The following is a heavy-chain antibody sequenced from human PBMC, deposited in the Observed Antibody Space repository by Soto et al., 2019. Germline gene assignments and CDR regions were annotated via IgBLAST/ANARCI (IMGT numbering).Heavy chain of an antibody. J-gene: IGHJ5*02. D-gene: IGHD2-15*01. V-gene: IGHV3-66*04. CDR2: IYSGGST. CDR1: GFTVSSNY. Sequence: GGSLRLSCAASGFTVSSNYMSWVRQAPGKGLEWVSVIYSGGSTYYADSVKGRFTISRDNSKNTLYLQMNSLRAEDTAVYYCASQDLGYCSGGSCYSLPGPWGQGTLVTVSS. CDR3: ASQDLGYCSGGSCYSLPGP.